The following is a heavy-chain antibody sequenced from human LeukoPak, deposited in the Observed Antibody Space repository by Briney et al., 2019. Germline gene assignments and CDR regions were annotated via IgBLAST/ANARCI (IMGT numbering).Heavy chain of an antibody. CDR3: AKRTSYDDY. J-gene: IGHJ4*02. CDR2: ISSSGSTI. D-gene: IGHD5-18*01. Sequence: GGSLRLSCAASGFTFSDYYMSWIRQAPGMGLEWVSYISSSGSTIYYADSVKGRFTISRDNSKNTLYLQMNSLRAEDTAVYYCAKRTSYDDYWGQGTLVTVSS. CDR1: GFTFSDYY. V-gene: IGHV3-11*04.